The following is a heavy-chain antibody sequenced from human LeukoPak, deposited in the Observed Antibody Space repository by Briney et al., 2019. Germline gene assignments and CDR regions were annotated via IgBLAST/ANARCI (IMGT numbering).Heavy chain of an antibody. D-gene: IGHD5-12*01. J-gene: IGHJ3*02. CDR2: INPNSGGT. V-gene: IGHV1-2*02. Sequence: ASVKVSCKASGYTFTGYYMHWVRQAPGQGLEWMGWINPNSGGTNYAQKFQGRVTMTRDTSISTAYMELSSLRSEDTAVYYCAREIGGYDSDDAFDIWGQGTMVTVSS. CDR3: AREIGGYDSDDAFDI. CDR1: GYTFTGYY.